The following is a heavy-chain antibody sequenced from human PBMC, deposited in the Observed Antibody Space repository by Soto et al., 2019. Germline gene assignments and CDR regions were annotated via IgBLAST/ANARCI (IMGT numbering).Heavy chain of an antibody. CDR1: GFAVGSHY. CDR3: TRGLCNSRICYAHWFVP. J-gene: IGHJ5*02. CDR2: IYIGGGT. V-gene: IGHV3-66*01. Sequence: EVQLVESGGGLVRPGGSVRLSCAASGFAVGSHYMSLVRQAPGNGLDWVSLIYIGGGTHYADSVKGRSTISRDNSKNTLYLQMISLRAEETAVYHCTRGLCNSRICYAHWFVPWGQGTLVTVSS. D-gene: IGHD2-2*01.